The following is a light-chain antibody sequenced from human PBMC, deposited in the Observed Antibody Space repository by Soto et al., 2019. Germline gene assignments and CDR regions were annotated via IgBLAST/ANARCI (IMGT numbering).Light chain of an antibody. Sequence: QSALTQPASVSGSPGQSITISCTGTSSDVGGYDYVSWYQQYAGKAPKLTISNVRNRPSGVSNRFSGSKSGNTASLTISGLQPEDEADYFCSSYTNSGTVLFGGGTKLTVL. CDR3: SSYTNSGTVL. V-gene: IGLV2-14*01. CDR1: SSDVGGYDY. CDR2: NVR. J-gene: IGLJ2*01.